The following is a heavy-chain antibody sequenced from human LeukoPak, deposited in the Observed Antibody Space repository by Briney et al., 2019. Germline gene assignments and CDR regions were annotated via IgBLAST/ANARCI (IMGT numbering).Heavy chain of an antibody. CDR1: GFTVSSNY. CDR2: ISRGGSTI. D-gene: IGHD6-19*01. CDR3: ARVVYSSGWSYFDY. Sequence: KPGGSLRLSCAASGFTVSSNYLSWVRQAPGKGLEWVSYISRGGSTIYYADSVKGRFTISRDNAKNSLYLLMNSLRAEDTAVYFCARVVYSSGWSYFDYWGQGTLVTVSS. V-gene: IGHV3-48*03. J-gene: IGHJ4*02.